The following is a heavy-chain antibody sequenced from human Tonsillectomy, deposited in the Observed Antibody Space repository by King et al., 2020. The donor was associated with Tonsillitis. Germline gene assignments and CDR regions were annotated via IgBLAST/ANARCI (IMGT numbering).Heavy chain of an antibody. CDR3: AKVVGLWFGELPYGMDV. J-gene: IGHJ6*02. CDR2: IRYDETKK. D-gene: IGHD3-10*01. CDR1: GFTFSNYG. V-gene: IGHV3-30*02. Sequence: VQLVESGGDVVQPGGSLRLSCAASGFTFSNYGMHWVRQAPGKGLEWVTYIRYDETKKYYADSVKGRFTISRDNSKNTLYPQMNSLRAEDTAVYYCAKVVGLWFGELPYGMDVWGQGTTVTVSS.